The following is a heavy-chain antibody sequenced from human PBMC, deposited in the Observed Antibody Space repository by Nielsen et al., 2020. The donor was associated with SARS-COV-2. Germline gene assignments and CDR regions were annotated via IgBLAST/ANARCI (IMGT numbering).Heavy chain of an antibody. CDR2: IIPIFGTA. J-gene: IGHJ6*03. CDR3: ARVGAYHYYYMDV. V-gene: IGHV1-69*05. D-gene: IGHD3-16*01. Sequence: SVKVSCKASGGTFSSYAISWVRQAPGQGLEWMGGIIPIFGTANYAQKLQGRVTMTTDTSTSTAYMELRSLRSDDTAVYYCARVGAYHYYYMDVWGKGTTVTVSS. CDR1: GGTFSSYA.